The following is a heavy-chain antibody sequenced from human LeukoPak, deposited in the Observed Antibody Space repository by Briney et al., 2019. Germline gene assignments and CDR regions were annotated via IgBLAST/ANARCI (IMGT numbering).Heavy chain of an antibody. J-gene: IGHJ4*02. CDR2: IYYSGST. Sequence: SETLSLTCTVSGGSISSGDYYWSWIRQPPGKGLGWLGYIYYSGSTYYNPPLKTRVTISVDTSKNQISLKLSSVTAADTAVYYCARGARGDLDFDYWGQGTLVTVSS. D-gene: IGHD4-17*01. V-gene: IGHV4-30-4*08. CDR1: GGSISSGDYY. CDR3: ARGARGDLDFDY.